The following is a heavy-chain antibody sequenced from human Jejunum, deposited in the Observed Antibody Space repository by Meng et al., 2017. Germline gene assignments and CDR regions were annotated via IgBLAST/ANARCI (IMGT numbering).Heavy chain of an antibody. Sequence: VAGLLQLSVTLSLSCIVYGGSVSVYYWRWIRQPPGKGLEWIGEINHSGSTSYNPSLKSRVTMSLDTSKNQFSLELSSVTAADTAVYYCARGSIADRLSDWGQGTLVTVSS. D-gene: IGHD6-6*01. CDR3: ARGSIADRLSD. J-gene: IGHJ4*02. V-gene: IGHV4-34*01. CDR2: INHSGST. CDR1: GGSVSVYY.